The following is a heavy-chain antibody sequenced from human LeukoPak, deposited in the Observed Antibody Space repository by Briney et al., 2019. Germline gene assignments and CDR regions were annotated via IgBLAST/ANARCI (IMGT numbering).Heavy chain of an antibody. J-gene: IGHJ6*04. V-gene: IGHV3-11*04. CDR2: ISSSGRII. CDR1: GFTFSDYY. Sequence: GGSLRLSCAASGFTFSDYYMNWIRQAPGKGLEWVSYISSSGRIIYYADSVKGRFTISRDNAKNSLYLQMNSLRAEDTAVYYCAELGITMIGGVWGKGTTVTISS. CDR3: AELGITMIGGV. D-gene: IGHD3-10*02.